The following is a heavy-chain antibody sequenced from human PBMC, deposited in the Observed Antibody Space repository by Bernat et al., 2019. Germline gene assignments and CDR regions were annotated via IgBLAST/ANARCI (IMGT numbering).Heavy chain of an antibody. D-gene: IGHD2-15*01. CDR2: LIPILGIA. CDR3: ARVVDGNRPRWFDP. Sequence: QVQLVQSGAEVKKPGSSVKVSCKASGGTFSSDTISWVRQAPGQGLEWMGRLIPILGIANYAQKFQGRGTITADKSTSTAYMALSSLRSEDTAVYYCARVVDGNRPRWFDPWGQGTLVTVSS. V-gene: IGHV1-69*02. CDR1: GGTFSSDT. J-gene: IGHJ5*02.